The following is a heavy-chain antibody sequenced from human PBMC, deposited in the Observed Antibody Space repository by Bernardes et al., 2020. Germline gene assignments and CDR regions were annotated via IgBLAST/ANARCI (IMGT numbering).Heavy chain of an antibody. CDR1: GGSISSISYY. Sequence: SEPLSLTCTVSGGSISSISYYWGWLLQPPGKGLEWIGSIYYSGSTYYNPSLKSRVTISVDTSKNQFSLKLSSVTAADTAVYYCARRSRQWLVKYWGQGTLVTVSS. CDR2: IYYSGST. V-gene: IGHV4-39*01. J-gene: IGHJ4*02. D-gene: IGHD6-19*01. CDR3: ARRSRQWLVKY.